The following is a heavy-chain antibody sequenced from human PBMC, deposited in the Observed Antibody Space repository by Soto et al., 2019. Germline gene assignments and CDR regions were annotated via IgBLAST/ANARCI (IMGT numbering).Heavy chain of an antibody. CDR2: IYHTGNT. CDR3: ASSYSGYLDN. Sequence: QVQLQESGPGLVKPSQTLSLSCSVSGGSMSSGAYYWNWICQHPGKGLEWIAYIYHTGNTYYNPSLRSRTTISVDTSENQFSLKLTSVTDADTAVYYCASSYSGYLDNWGQGTLVTVSS. J-gene: IGHJ4*02. V-gene: IGHV4-31*03. D-gene: IGHD3-22*01. CDR1: GGSMSSGAYY.